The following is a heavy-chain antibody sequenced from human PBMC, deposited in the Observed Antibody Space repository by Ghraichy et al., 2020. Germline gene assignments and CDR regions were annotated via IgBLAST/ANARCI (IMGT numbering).Heavy chain of an antibody. D-gene: IGHD3-10*01. Sequence: ASVKVSCKASGYTFTSYGISWVRQAPGQGLEWMGWISAYNGNTNYAQKLQGRVTMTTDTSTSTAYMELRSLRSDDTAVYYCASGPVAWFGELLPTYYYYYGMDVWGQGTTVTVSS. CDR2: ISAYNGNT. CDR1: GYTFTSYG. CDR3: ASGPVAWFGELLPTYYYYYGMDV. J-gene: IGHJ6*02. V-gene: IGHV1-18*01.